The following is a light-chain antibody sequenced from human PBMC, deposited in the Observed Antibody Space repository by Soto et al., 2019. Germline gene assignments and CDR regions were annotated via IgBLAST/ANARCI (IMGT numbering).Light chain of an antibody. Sequence: QSALTQPASVSGSPGQSITISCTRTISDVGSYDLVSWYQQHPGKAPKLMIYEGSKRPSGVSNRFSGSKSGNTASLTISGLQAEDEADYFCCSYAGFTTYVFGTGTKLTVL. J-gene: IGLJ1*01. V-gene: IGLV2-23*01. CDR3: CSYAGFTTYV. CDR1: ISDVGSYDL. CDR2: EGS.